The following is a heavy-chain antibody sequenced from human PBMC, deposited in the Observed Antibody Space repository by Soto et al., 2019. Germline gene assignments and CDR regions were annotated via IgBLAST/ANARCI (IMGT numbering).Heavy chain of an antibody. V-gene: IGHV3-33*06. CDR1: GFTFSSYG. CDR2: IRYSGSNK. D-gene: IGHD6-13*01. CDR3: AKDQSAAAGQGNFDY. Sequence: GGSLILSCAASGFTFSSYGMHWVRQAPGKGLEWVAAIRYSGSNKYYADSVKGRFTISRDNSKNTLYLQMNSLRAEDTAVYYCAKDQSAAAGQGNFDYWGQGTLVNVSS. J-gene: IGHJ4*02.